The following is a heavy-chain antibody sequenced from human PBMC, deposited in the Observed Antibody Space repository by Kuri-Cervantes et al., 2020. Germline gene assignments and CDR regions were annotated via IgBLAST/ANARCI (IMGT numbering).Heavy chain of an antibody. D-gene: IGHD1-26*01. CDR2: VSDDGSNR. CDR1: GFIFSDYA. Sequence: LSLSCAASGFIFSDYAIHWVRQAPGKGLEWVAVVSDDGSNRIYADSVKGRFTISRDNSKKTLYLQMTSLTTEDTAVYYCARVSESYYYFDYWGQGSLVTVSS. V-gene: IGHV3-30-3*01. J-gene: IGHJ4*02. CDR3: ARVSESYYYFDY.